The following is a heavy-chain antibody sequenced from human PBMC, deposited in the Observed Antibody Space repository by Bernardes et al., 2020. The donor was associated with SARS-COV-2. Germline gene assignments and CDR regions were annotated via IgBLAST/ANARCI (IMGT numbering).Heavy chain of an antibody. J-gene: IGHJ3*02. CDR3: SVIGIAAFAI. Sequence: SEKVSCLASGNTFPGYYIHWVRQAPGQGLAWMGWVNPNSGGPNYAQKFQDTGTMTGDTSISTAYMELRRRRSDDTAVYFCSVIGIAAFAIWGQGTMVTV. D-gene: IGHD6-13*01. CDR1: GNTFPGYY. V-gene: IGHV1-2*02. CDR2: VNPNSGGP.